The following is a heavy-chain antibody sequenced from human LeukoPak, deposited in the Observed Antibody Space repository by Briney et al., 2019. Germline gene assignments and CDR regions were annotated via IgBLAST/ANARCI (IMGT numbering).Heavy chain of an antibody. J-gene: IGHJ6*02. Sequence: SQTLSLTCTVSGGSISSGGYYWTWIRQHPGKGLEWIGYIYYSGNTYYNPSLESRVTISVDTSKNQFSLRLNSVTAADTAVYYCARGPKYYYDSSGYAGYYYYGMDVWGQGTTVTVSS. CDR2: IYYSGNT. D-gene: IGHD3-22*01. CDR1: GGSISSGGYY. CDR3: ARGPKYYYDSSGYAGYYYYGMDV. V-gene: IGHV4-31*03.